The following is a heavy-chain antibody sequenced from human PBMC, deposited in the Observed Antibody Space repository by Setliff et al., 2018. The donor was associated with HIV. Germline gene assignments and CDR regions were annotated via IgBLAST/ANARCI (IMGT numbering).Heavy chain of an antibody. CDR1: GFTFSKYW. Sequence: GGSLRLSCAASGFTFSKYWMHWVRQAPGQGLEWVSGINNETTTTTYANSAKGRFTISRDNARNTVYLQMDSLRVEDTAVYYCARSKTGYYFFDYWGQGTPVTVSS. V-gene: IGHV3-74*01. CDR2: INNETTTT. CDR3: ARSKTGYYFFDY. D-gene: IGHD3-9*01. J-gene: IGHJ4*02.